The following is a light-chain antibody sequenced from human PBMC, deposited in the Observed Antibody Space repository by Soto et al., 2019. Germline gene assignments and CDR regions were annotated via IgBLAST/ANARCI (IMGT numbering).Light chain of an antibody. CDR1: QSVRNNY. CDR2: GSS. CDR3: QQYGSSPPYT. J-gene: IGKJ2*01. V-gene: IGKV3-20*01. Sequence: VLTQSPGTLSLSPGERATLSCRASQSVRNNYLAWYQQKPGQSPKLLIFGSSDRATGIPDRFSGSGSGTDLTLTISRLEPEDFAVYYCQQYGSSPPYTFGQGTKLEIK.